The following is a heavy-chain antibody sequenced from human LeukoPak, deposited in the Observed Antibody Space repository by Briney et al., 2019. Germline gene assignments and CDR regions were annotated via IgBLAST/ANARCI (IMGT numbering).Heavy chain of an antibody. Sequence: SVKVSCKASGGTFSSYAISWVRQAPGQGLEWMGGIIPIFGTANYAQKFQGRVTITADESTSTAYMELSSLRSEDTAVYYCARAVEQWLHSPYFDYWGQGTLVTVSS. CDR3: ARAVEQWLHSPYFDY. D-gene: IGHD6-19*01. CDR2: IIPIFGTA. V-gene: IGHV1-69*13. CDR1: GGTFSSYA. J-gene: IGHJ4*02.